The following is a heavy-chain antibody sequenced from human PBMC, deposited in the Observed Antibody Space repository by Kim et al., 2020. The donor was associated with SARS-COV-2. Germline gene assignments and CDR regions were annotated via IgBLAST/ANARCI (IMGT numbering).Heavy chain of an antibody. CDR2: IYYSGST. D-gene: IGHD3-16*02. CDR3: AGELSLGGGMDV. V-gene: IGHV4-39*07. CDR1: GGSISSSSYY. Sequence: SETLSLTCTVSGGSISSSSYYWGWIRQPPGKGLEWIGSIYYSGSTYYNPSLKSRVTISVDTSKNQFSLKLSSMTAADTAVYYCAGELSLGGGMDVWGQGT. J-gene: IGHJ6*02.